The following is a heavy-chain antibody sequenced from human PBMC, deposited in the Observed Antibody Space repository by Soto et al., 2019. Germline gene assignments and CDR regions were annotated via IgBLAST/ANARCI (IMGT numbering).Heavy chain of an antibody. CDR2: ISGYNGNT. V-gene: IGHV1-18*01. J-gene: IGHJ3*02. CDR3: ANGILVAGRDAFDI. CDR1: GYTFTTYG. Sequence: QVQLVQSGAEVKKPGASVKVFCKTSGYTFTTYGISWVRQAPGQGLEWMGWISGYNGNTNYAQKFQGRVMMTTDTSKRTDYMDLRSLRADDTAVYYCANGILVAGRDAFDIWGQGTMVTVSS. D-gene: IGHD2-2*01.